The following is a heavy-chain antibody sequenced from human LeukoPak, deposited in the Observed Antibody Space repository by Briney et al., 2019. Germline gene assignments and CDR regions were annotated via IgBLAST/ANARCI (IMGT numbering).Heavy chain of an antibody. D-gene: IGHD2-21*02. Sequence: SVEVSCKASGGTFSSYAISWVRQAPGQGLEWMGRIIPIFGTANYAQKFQGRVTITADKSTSTAYMELSSLRSEDTAVYYCASWVYCGGDCLDYWGQGTLVTVSS. CDR3: ASWVYCGGDCLDY. J-gene: IGHJ4*02. CDR1: GGTFSSYA. CDR2: IIPIFGTA. V-gene: IGHV1-69*06.